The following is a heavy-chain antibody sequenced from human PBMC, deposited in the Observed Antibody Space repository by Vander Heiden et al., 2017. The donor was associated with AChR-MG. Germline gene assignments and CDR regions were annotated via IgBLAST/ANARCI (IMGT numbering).Heavy chain of an antibody. D-gene: IGHD3-10*01. Sequence: GQLVEPGGGLVPPVGSLRLSRAASAYSCSSSDMHWDRQGTGKGREWFSAIGTAGDTYYPGSVNGRFTISRENAKTALYLQMNSLRAGDTAVYYCARGRLLFDAFGIWGQGTMVTVSS. J-gene: IGHJ3*02. CDR3: ARGRLLFDAFGI. CDR2: IGTAGDT. V-gene: IGHV3-13*01. CDR1: AYSCSSSD.